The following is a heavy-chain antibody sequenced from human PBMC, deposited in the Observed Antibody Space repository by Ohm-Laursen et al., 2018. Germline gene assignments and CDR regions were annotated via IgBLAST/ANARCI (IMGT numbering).Heavy chain of an antibody. CDR1: GFTFSSYS. CDR3: ARDLSGPWEPQLLPGAFDI. Sequence: GSLRLSCAASGFTFSSYSMNWVRQAPGKGLEWVSSISSSSSYIYCADSVKGRFTTSRDNAKNSLYLQMNSLRAEDTAVYYCARDLSGPWEPQLLPGAFDIWGQGTMVTVSS. D-gene: IGHD1-26*01. V-gene: IGHV3-21*01. J-gene: IGHJ3*02. CDR2: ISSSSSYI.